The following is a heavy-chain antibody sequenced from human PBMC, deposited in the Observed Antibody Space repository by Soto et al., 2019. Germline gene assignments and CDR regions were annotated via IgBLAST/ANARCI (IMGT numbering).Heavy chain of an antibody. D-gene: IGHD5-12*01. V-gene: IGHV1-69*06. CDR1: GGTFSSYA. CDR2: IIPIFGTA. Sequence: QVQLVQSGAEVKKPGSSVKVSCKASGGTFSSYAISWERQAPGQGLEWMGGIIPIFGTANYAQKFQGRVTITADKSTSTAYMELSSLRSEDTAVYYCASPTEGMATIFRAPGSFDIWGQGTMVTVSS. CDR3: ASPTEGMATIFRAPGSFDI. J-gene: IGHJ3*02.